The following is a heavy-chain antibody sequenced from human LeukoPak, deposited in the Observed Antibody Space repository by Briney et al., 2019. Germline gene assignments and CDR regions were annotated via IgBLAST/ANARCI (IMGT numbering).Heavy chain of an antibody. J-gene: IGHJ5*02. CDR2: IYHSGST. CDR1: GGSISSGGYY. D-gene: IGHD4-11*01. CDR3: ARAVMTTVTNWFDP. Sequence: SETLSLTCTVSGGSISSGGYYWSWIRQPPGKGLEWIGYIYHSGSTYYNPSLKSRVTISVDRSKNQFSLKLSSVTAADTAVYYCARAVMTTVTNWFDPWGQGTLVTVSS. V-gene: IGHV4-30-2*01.